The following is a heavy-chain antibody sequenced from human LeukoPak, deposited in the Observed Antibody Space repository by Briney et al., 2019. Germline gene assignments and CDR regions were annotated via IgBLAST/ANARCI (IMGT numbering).Heavy chain of an antibody. J-gene: IGHJ4*02. CDR1: GFTFGDYA. Sequence: PGGSLRLPCTASGFTFGDYAMTWVRQAPGKGLEWVGFIASETYGGTAEYAASVKGRFTISRDDSKSIAYLQMNSLKTEDTAVYYCTRDQTPYYWGQGTLVTVSS. V-gene: IGHV3-49*04. CDR3: TRDQTPYY. CDR2: IASETYGGTA.